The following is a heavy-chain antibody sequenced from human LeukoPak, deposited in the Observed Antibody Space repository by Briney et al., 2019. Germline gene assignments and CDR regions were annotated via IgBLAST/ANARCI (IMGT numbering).Heavy chain of an antibody. CDR3: AGRPTGYSSGYVY. J-gene: IGHJ4*02. V-gene: IGHV3-23*01. CDR2: ISGSAHKI. Sequence: GGSLRLSCVVSGFTFSDYAMSWVRQAPEKGLDWVSVISGSAHKIRYADSVKGRFTISRDNSENTVYLQMNNLRAEDTALYYCAGRPTGYSSGYVYWGQGALVTVSS. D-gene: IGHD5-18*01. CDR1: GFTFSDYA.